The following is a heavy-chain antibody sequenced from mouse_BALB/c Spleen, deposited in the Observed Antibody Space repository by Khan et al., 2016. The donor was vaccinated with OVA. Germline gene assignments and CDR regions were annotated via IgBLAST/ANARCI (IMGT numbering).Heavy chain of an antibody. J-gene: IGHJ3*01. V-gene: IGHV5-9-1*01. CDR1: GFTFSSFV. D-gene: IGHD2-1*01. CDR2: ISSAATYT. Sequence: EVELVESGGGLVEPGGSLKLSCAASGFTFSSFVMSWVRQTPEKRLEWVATISSAATYTYSPDSVKGRFTISRDNAKHTLYLQMNSLRSDDTAIYYCANGNYGWFAYWGQGTLVTVST. CDR3: ANGNYGWFAY.